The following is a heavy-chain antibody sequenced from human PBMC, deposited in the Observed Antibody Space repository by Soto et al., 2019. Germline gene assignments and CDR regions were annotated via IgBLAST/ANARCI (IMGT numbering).Heavy chain of an antibody. J-gene: IGHJ6*03. CDR2: ISAYNGNT. D-gene: IGHD4-17*01. CDR3: ARDDYGDYDLSSYYYYMDV. V-gene: IGHV1-18*01. CDR1: GYTFTSYG. Sequence: ASVKVSCKASGYTFTSYGISWVRQAPGQGLEWMGWISAYNGNTNYAQKLQGRVTMTTDTSTSTAYMELRSLRSDDTAVYYCARDDYGDYDLSSYYYYMDVWGKGTTVTVSS.